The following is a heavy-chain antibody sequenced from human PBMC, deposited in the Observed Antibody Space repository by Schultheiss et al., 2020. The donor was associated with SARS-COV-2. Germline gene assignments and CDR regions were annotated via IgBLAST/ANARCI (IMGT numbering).Heavy chain of an antibody. CDR2: INHSGST. CDR1: GGSISSYY. J-gene: IGHJ6*03. Sequence: SETLSLTCTVSGGSISSYYWSWIRQPPGKGLEWIGEINHSGSTNYNPSLKSRVTISVDTSKNQFSLKLFSVTAADTAVYYCARSGFSPPYYYYYMDVWGKGTTVTVSS. CDR3: ARSGFSPPYYYYYMDV. V-gene: IGHV4-34*01. D-gene: IGHD3-3*01.